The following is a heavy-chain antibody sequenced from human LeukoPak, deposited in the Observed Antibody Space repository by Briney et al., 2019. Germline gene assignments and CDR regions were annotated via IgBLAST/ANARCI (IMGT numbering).Heavy chain of an antibody. CDR1: GGSISSSSYY. J-gene: IGHJ5*02. D-gene: IGHD3-22*01. CDR3: ARENKLGFYYYDSSGKFDP. CDR2: IYYSGST. Sequence: KPSETLSLTCTVSGGSISSSSYYWGWIRQPPGKGLEWIGSIYYSGSTYYNPSLKSRVTISVDTSKNQFSLKLSSVTAADTAVYYCARENKLGFYYYDSSGKFDPWGQGTLVTVSS. V-gene: IGHV4-39*07.